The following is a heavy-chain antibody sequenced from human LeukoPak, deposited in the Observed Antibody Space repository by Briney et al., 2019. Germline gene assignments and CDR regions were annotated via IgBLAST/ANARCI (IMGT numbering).Heavy chain of an antibody. Sequence: GGSLRLSCAASGFTFSNYWMIWVRQAPGKGLEWVGNIKQDGSEKRYADSVRGRFTISRDNAQTSLYLQMNSLRAEDTAVYYCAKDGTGGYYYLDYWGQGTLVTVSS. J-gene: IGHJ4*02. D-gene: IGHD3-22*01. CDR3: AKDGTGGYYYLDY. CDR1: GFTFSNYW. V-gene: IGHV3-7*01. CDR2: IKQDGSEK.